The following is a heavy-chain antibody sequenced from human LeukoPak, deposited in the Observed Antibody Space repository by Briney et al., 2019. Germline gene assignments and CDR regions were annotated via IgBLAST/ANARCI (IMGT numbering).Heavy chain of an antibody. V-gene: IGHV3-7*01. CDR3: ARDRLPYYYDSSGYYN. J-gene: IGHJ4*02. D-gene: IGHD3-22*01. CDR1: GFTFSSYW. CDR2: IKQDGSEK. Sequence: GGSLRLSCAASGFTFSSYWMSWVRQAPGKGLEWVANIKQDGSEKYYVDSVKGRFTISRDNAKNSLYLQMNSLRAEDTAVYYCARDRLPYYYDSSGYYNWGQGTLVTVSS.